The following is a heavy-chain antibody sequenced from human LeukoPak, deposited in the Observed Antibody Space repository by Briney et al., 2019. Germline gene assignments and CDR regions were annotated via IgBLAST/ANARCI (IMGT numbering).Heavy chain of an antibody. CDR1: GGSISSGGYC. V-gene: IGHV4-31*03. CDR3: ARVDDFWRWFDP. CDR2: IYYSGST. J-gene: IGHJ5*02. D-gene: IGHD3-3*01. Sequence: SQTLSLTCTVSGGSISSGGYCWSWIRQHPGKGLEWIGYIYYSGSTYYNPSLKSRVTISVDTSKNQFSLKLSSVTAADTAVYYCARVDDFWRWFDPWGQGTLVTVSS.